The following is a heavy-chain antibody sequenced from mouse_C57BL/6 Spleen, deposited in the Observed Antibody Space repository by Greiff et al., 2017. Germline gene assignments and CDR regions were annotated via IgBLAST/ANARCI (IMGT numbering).Heavy chain of an antibody. CDR3: TRDDRRAWFAY. J-gene: IGHJ3*01. CDR2: ISSGGDYS. V-gene: IGHV5-9-1*02. CDR1: GFTFSSYA. Sequence: EVMLVESGAGLVKPGGSLKLSCAASGFTFSSYAMSWVRQTPEKRLEWVAYISSGGDYSYYADTVKGRFTISRDNARNTLYLQMSSLKSEDTAMYYCTRDDRRAWFAYWGQGTLVTVSA.